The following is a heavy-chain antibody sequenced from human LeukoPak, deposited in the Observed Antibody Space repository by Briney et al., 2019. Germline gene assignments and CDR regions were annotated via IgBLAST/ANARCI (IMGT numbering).Heavy chain of an antibody. CDR3: ARDRRDMVRGINIVRQYHYYYYMDV. J-gene: IGHJ6*03. CDR2: IYTSGST. CDR1: GGSISSTTYY. Sequence: SETLSLTCTVSGGSISSTTYYWSWIRQPPGKGLEWIGRIYTSGSTNYNPSLKSRVTITVDTSKNQFSLKLSSVTAPDTAVYYCARDRRDMVRGINIVRQYHYYYYMDVWGEGTTVTISS. V-gene: IGHV4-61*02. D-gene: IGHD3-10*01.